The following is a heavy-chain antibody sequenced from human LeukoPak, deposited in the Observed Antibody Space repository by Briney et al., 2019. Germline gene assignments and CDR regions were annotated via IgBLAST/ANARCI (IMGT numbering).Heavy chain of an antibody. CDR1: GGSVSSGSYY. CDR2: IYYSGST. V-gene: IGHV4-61*01. Sequence: SETLSLTCTVSGGSVSSGSYYWSWIRQPPGKGLEWIGYIYYSGSTNYNPSLKSRVTISVDTSKNQFSLKLSSVTAANTAVYYCARGCSGGSCPFDYWGQGTLVTVSS. CDR3: ARGCSGGSCPFDY. D-gene: IGHD2-15*01. J-gene: IGHJ4*02.